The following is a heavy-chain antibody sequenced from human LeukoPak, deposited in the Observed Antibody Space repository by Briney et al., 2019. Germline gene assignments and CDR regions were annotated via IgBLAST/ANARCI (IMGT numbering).Heavy chain of an antibody. CDR1: GGSVISGTYY. CDR3: ARVPISTAARGYFDY. D-gene: IGHD2-21*02. J-gene: IGHJ4*02. V-gene: IGHV4-61*01. Sequence: PSETLSLTCTVSGGSVISGTYYWSWIRQPPGKGLEWIGYIYYSGSTTYNPSLKSRVTISVDTSKNKFYLMLSSVTAADTAVYYCARVPISTAARGYFDYWGQGTLITVSS. CDR2: IYYSGST.